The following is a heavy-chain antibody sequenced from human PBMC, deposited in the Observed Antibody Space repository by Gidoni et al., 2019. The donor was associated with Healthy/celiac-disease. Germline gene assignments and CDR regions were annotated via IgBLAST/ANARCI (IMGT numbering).Heavy chain of an antibody. CDR1: GGSISSSSYY. V-gene: IGHV4-39*01. CDR3: ASGHGEQWLVGFGAGMDV. CDR2: IYYSGST. J-gene: IGHJ6*02. D-gene: IGHD6-19*01. Sequence: QLQLQESGPGLVKPSETLSLTCTVSGGSISSSSYYWGWIRQPPGKGLEWIGSIYYSGSTYYNPSLKSRVTISVDTSKNQFSLKLSSVTAADTAVYYCASGHGEQWLVGFGAGMDVWGQGTTVTVSS.